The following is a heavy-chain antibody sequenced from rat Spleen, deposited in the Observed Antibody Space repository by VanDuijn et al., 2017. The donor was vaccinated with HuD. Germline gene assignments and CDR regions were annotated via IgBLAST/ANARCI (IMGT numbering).Heavy chain of an antibody. J-gene: IGHJ3*01. V-gene: IGHV5-7*01. CDR2: ISYDGSRT. Sequence: EVQLVESGGGLVQPGRSLKLSCAASGFTFSDYYMAWVRQAPTKGLEWVASISYDGSRTYYRDSVKGRFTISRDNAKSTLYLQMDSLRSEDTATYYCATHQPIRVYTKNWFAYWGQGTLVTVSS. CDR3: ATHQPIRVYTKNWFAY. CDR1: GFTFSDYY. D-gene: IGHD1-4*01.